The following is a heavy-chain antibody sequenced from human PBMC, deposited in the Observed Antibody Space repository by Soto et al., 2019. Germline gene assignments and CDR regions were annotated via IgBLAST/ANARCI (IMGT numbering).Heavy chain of an antibody. V-gene: IGHV1-69*02. CDR3: ALSPGIAVAGKEGIYYFDY. Sequence: QVQLVQSGAEVKKPGSSVKVSCKASGGTFSSYTISWVRQAPGQGLEWMGRIIPILGIANYAQKFQGRVTITADKSTSTAYMELSSLRSEDTAVYYCALSPGIAVAGKEGIYYFDYWGQGTLVTVSS. CDR2: IIPILGIA. CDR1: GGTFSSYT. D-gene: IGHD6-19*01. J-gene: IGHJ4*02.